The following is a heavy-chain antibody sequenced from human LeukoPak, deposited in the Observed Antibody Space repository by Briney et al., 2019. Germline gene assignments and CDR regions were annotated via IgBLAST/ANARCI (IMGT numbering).Heavy chain of an antibody. CDR3: ARDETDYGDYRLDY. J-gene: IGHJ4*02. D-gene: IGHD4-17*01. Sequence: PGGSLRLSCAASGFTFSGYAMSWVRQAPGKGLEWVSGVSRSGDSTYYVDSVKGRFTISRDNSKNTLYLQMNSLRAEDTAVYYCARDETDYGDYRLDYWGQGTLVTVSS. V-gene: IGHV3-23*01. CDR1: GFTFSGYA. CDR2: VSRSGDST.